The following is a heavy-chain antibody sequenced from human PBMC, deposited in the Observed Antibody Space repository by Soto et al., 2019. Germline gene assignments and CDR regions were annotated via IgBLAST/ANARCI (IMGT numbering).Heavy chain of an antibody. CDR2: ITSSSDTI. Sequence: PGGSLRLSCAASGFTFSSFHMNWVRQAPGRGLEWVAYITSSSDTIYYSDSVKGRFTISRDNGKNSLFLQMNSLRDEDTAVYYCAKGADYFQSNGNKIEYFQYWGQGTLVTVSS. CDR1: GFTFSSFH. D-gene: IGHD3-22*01. CDR3: AKGADYFQSNGNKIEYFQY. V-gene: IGHV3-48*02. J-gene: IGHJ1*01.